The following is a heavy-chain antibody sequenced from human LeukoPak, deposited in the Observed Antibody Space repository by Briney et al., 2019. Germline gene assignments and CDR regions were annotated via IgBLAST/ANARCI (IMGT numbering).Heavy chain of an antibody. Sequence: PSETLSLTCTVSGGSISSYYWSWIRQPPGKGLEWIGYIYYSGSTNYNPSLKSRVTISVDTSKNQFSLKLSSVTAADTAAYYCARTPEDSSGWYYFDYWGQGTLVTVSS. J-gene: IGHJ4*02. D-gene: IGHD6-19*01. CDR1: GGSISSYY. V-gene: IGHV4-59*01. CDR2: IYYSGST. CDR3: ARTPEDSSGWYYFDY.